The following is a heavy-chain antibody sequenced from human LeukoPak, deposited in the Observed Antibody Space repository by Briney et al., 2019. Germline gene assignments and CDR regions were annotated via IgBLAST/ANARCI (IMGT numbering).Heavy chain of an antibody. CDR1: GGSFSGYY. CDR2: INHSGST. Sequence: SETLSLTCAVYGGSFSGYYWSWIRQPPGEGLEWIGEINHSGSTNYNPSLKSRVTISVDMSKNQFSLKLTSVTAADTAVYYCARESGPLRAFDYWGQGTLVTVSS. V-gene: IGHV4-34*01. D-gene: IGHD4-17*01. J-gene: IGHJ4*02. CDR3: ARESGPLRAFDY.